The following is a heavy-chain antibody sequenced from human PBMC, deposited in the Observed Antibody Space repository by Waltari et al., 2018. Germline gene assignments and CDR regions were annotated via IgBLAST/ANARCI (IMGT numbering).Heavy chain of an antibody. CDR1: GFTFDDYA. Sequence: EVQLVESGGVVVQPGGSLRLSCAASGFTFDDYAMHWVRQAPGKGLEWVARIRWDGGSTYYADSVKGRFTISRDNSKNSLYLQMNSLRAEDTALYYCAKGGDSSGYYPGYWGQGTLVTVSS. CDR2: IRWDGGST. J-gene: IGHJ4*02. D-gene: IGHD3-22*01. V-gene: IGHV3-43D*04. CDR3: AKGGDSSGYYPGY.